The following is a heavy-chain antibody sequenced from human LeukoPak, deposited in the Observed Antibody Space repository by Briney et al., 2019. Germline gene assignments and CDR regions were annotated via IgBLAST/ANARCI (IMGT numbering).Heavy chain of an antibody. J-gene: IGHJ4*02. V-gene: IGHV3-48*04. Sequence: GGSLRLSCAASGFTFSSYSMNWVRQAPGKGLEWVSYISSSSSTIYYADSVKGRFTISRDNAKNSLYLQMNSLRAEDTAVYYCARDDYGDYGVHFDYWGQGTLVTVSS. CDR3: ARDDYGDYGVHFDY. D-gene: IGHD4-17*01. CDR1: GFTFSSYS. CDR2: ISSSSSTI.